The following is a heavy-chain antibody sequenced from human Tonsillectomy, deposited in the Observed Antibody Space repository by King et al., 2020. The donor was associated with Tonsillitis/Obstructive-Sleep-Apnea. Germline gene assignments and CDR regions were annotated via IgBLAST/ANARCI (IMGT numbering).Heavy chain of an antibody. J-gene: IGHJ6*03. V-gene: IGHV7-4-1*02. CDR1: GYTFTRYA. D-gene: IGHD3-10*01. CDR3: GRFYYFGSECYSNYYYMDL. CDR2: INTNTGNP. Sequence: QVQLVESELKKPGASVKVSCKASGYTFTRYAMNWVRQAPGPGLEWLGWINTNTGNPTYAQGLTGRFVFSLDTSVSTANLQISSLKAEDTAVYYCGRFYYFGSECYSNYYYMDLWGKGTAVSVAS.